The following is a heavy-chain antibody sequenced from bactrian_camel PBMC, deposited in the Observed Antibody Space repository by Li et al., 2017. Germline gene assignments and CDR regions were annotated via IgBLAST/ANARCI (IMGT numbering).Heavy chain of an antibody. CDR2: LDSNGIS. V-gene: IGHV3S53*01. CDR1: GYTYSMYC. D-gene: IGHD1*01. Sequence: HVQLVESGGGSVQAGGSLRLSCAASGYTYSMYCMGWFRQALDKEREGLAALDSNGISTYAESVKGRFTISLDKAINTLYLQMDSLKPEDTAMYYCAARWGYGLGTRCNGPDLVERGYKGQGTQVTVS. J-gene: IGHJ4*01.